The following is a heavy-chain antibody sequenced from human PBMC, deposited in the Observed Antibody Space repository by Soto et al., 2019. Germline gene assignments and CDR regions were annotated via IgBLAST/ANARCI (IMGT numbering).Heavy chain of an antibody. D-gene: IGHD3-9*01. J-gene: IGHJ4*02. CDR1: GYTFTSDG. CDR3: ARLFGDILTGYAPQDY. CDR2: ISAYNGNT. Sequence: ASVQVYCKAAGYTFTSDGTSWVRQAPGQGLEWMGWISAYNGNTNYAQKLQGRVTMTTDTSTSTAYMELRSLRSDDTAVYYCARLFGDILTGYAPQDYWGQGTLVTVSS. V-gene: IGHV1-18*04.